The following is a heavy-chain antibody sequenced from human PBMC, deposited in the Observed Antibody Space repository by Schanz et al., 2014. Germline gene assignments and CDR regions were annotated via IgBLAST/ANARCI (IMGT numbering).Heavy chain of an antibody. V-gene: IGHV4-39*07. CDR2: IFYTGYT. D-gene: IGHD4-17*01. J-gene: IGHJ5*01. Sequence: QVQLEESGPGMVKPSETLSLNCTVSGGSISSSSYYWGWIRQPPGKGLEWIGHIFYTGYTYNNPSLGSRVTMSVDTSKNQFSLILNSVTAADTAVYYCARSPGDFPGWFDSWGQGTLVTVSS. CDR1: GGSISSSSYY. CDR3: ARSPGDFPGWFDS.